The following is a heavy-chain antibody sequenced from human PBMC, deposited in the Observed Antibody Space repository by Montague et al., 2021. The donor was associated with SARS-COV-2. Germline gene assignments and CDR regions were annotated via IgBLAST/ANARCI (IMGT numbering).Heavy chain of an antibody. V-gene: IGHV3-13*01. D-gene: IGHD6-19*01. CDR1: GFSFKNYG. CDR2: IGPPGDT. J-gene: IGHJ6*02. CDR3: ARETPVAGTNFYGMDV. Sequence: SLRLSCPASGFSFKNYGIHWVRQATGKGLEWVSAIGPPGDTYYAGSVKGRFSISREDAKNSSYLQMDSLRAEDTAVYYCARETPVAGTNFYGMDVWGLGTTVTVSS.